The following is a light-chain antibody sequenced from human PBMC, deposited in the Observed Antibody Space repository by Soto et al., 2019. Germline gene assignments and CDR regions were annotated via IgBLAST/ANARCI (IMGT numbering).Light chain of an antibody. J-gene: IGKJ1*01. CDR3: QQYYTIPPT. Sequence: DIVMTQSPDSLAVSLGERATINCKSSQSVLYSSNNKNYLAWYQQKPGQPPKLLIYWASTRESGVPDRFSGSAPGTDFSLTISSLQAEDVAVYYCQQYYTIPPTFGQGTKVEIK. CDR2: WAS. CDR1: QSVLYSSNNKNY. V-gene: IGKV4-1*01.